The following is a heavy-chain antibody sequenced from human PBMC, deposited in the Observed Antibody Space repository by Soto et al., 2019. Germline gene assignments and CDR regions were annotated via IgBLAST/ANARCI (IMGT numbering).Heavy chain of an antibody. CDR3: ASGRYCSSLSCYSYYHYSGMDV. D-gene: IGHD2-2*01. Sequence: GGSLRLSCAASGFIFSSYSMHWVRQAPGKGLEWVAVLSFDGNNKYYADSVKGRFTISRDNSKSTLYLEMNSLRGEDTAVYYCASGRYCSSLSCYSYYHYSGMDVWGQGTTVTVSS. CDR1: GFIFSSYS. V-gene: IGHV3-30-3*01. CDR2: LSFDGNNK. J-gene: IGHJ6*02.